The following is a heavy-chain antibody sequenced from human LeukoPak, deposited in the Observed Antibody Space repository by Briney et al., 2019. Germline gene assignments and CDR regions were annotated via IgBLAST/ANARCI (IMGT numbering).Heavy chain of an antibody. CDR1: GISFSNYG. J-gene: IGHJ4*02. CDR3: AKDLVVAIRGYFDY. CDR2: IRYDGSDK. Sequence: PGGSLRLSCAASGISFSNYGMHWVRQAPGKGLEWVTFIRYDGSDKYYADSVRGRFTISRDNSKNTLYLQMNTLRAEDTAVYYCAKDLVVAIRGYFDYWGQGTLVTVSS. V-gene: IGHV3-30*02. D-gene: IGHD3-22*01.